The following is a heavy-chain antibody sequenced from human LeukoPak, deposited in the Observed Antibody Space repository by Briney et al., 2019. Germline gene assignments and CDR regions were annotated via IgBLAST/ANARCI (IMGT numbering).Heavy chain of an antibody. J-gene: IGHJ4*02. D-gene: IGHD5-12*01. CDR3: ARGTLSGSYYFDY. Sequence: SVKVSCKASGGTFSSYAISRVRQAPGQGLEWMGGIIPIFGTANYAQKFQGRVTITADKSTSTAYMELSSLRSEDTAVYYCARGTLSGSYYFDYWGQGTLVTVSS. CDR2: IIPIFGTA. V-gene: IGHV1-69*06. CDR1: GGTFSSYA.